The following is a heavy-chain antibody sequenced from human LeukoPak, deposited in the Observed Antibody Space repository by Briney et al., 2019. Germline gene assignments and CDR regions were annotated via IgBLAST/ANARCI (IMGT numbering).Heavy chain of an antibody. CDR2: ITWNGGSI. J-gene: IGHJ6*02. CDR1: GFTFGDYA. V-gene: IGHV3-9*01. Sequence: GGSLRLSCAASGFTFGDYAMHWVRQAPGKGLEWVSCITWNGGSIGYADSVKVRFTISRANAKNTLYLEMHSLWREDTAIYFCSDGEGRGGDGMDVWGQGTTVTVSS. CDR3: SDGEGRGGDGMDV.